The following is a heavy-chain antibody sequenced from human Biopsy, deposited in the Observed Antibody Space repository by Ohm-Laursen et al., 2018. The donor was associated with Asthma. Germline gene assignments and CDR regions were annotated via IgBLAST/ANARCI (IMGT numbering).Heavy chain of an antibody. D-gene: IGHD5-18*01. CDR2: IHNSGNT. CDR3: ARGQGRGIQLWSLDP. J-gene: IGHJ5*02. CDR1: GGSISSDY. V-gene: IGHV4-59*01. Sequence: GTLSLTCIVSGGSISSDYWSWLRQSPGKGLEWIGYIHNSGNTNYNPSLKSRVTISLDTSKNHFSLRLSFVTAADTAVYFCARGQGRGIQLWSLDPWGQGTQVTVSS.